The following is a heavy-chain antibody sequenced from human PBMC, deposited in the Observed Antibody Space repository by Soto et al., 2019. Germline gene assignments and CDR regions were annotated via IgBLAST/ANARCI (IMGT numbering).Heavy chain of an antibody. CDR3: ARFAPPDIVVVVAASDAFDI. CDR1: GGSFSGYY. V-gene: IGHV4-34*01. Sequence: SETLSLTCAVYGGSFSGYYWSWIRQPPGKGLEWIGEINHSGSTNYNPSLKSRVTISVDTSKNQSSLKLSSVTAADTAVYYCARFAPPDIVVVVAASDAFDIWGQGTMVTVSS. J-gene: IGHJ3*02. D-gene: IGHD2-15*01. CDR2: INHSGST.